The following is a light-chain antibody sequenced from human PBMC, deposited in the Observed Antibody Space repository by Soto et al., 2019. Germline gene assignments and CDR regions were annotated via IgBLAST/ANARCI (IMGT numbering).Light chain of an antibody. V-gene: IGLV8-61*01. CDR2: NTK. CDR1: FGSVSTSLY. CDR3: VLDRSSGTWV. J-gene: IGLJ3*02. Sequence: QTVVTQEPSFSVSPGGTVTLTCGLSFGSVSTSLYPSWYQQTPGQAPRTLMYNTKTRSAGVPDRFSGSILGNKAALTSTGAQAEDEATFYCVLDRSSGTWVFGGGTKLTVL.